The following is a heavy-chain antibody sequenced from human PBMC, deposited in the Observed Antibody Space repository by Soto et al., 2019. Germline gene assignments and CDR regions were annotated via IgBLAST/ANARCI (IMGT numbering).Heavy chain of an antibody. V-gene: IGHV3-43D*03. CDR3: AKDTYDSSRYYFDY. Sequence: GGSLRLSCAASGFTFDDYAMHWVRQAPGKGLEWVSLISWDGGSTYYEDSVKGRCTISRDNSKNSLYLQMNSLRAEDTALYYCAKDTYDSSRYYFDYWGQGTLVTVSS. CDR1: GFTFDDYA. CDR2: ISWDGGST. J-gene: IGHJ4*02. D-gene: IGHD3-22*01.